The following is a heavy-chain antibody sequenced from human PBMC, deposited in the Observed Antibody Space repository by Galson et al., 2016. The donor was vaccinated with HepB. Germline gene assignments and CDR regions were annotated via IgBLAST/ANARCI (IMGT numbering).Heavy chain of an antibody. V-gene: IGHV3-33*08. CDR1: GFTFRSYR. D-gene: IGHD5-18*01. J-gene: IGHJ4*02. CDR3: ARDGDVDTAMVTPELDY. CDR2: IWYDGSNK. Sequence: SLRLSCAASGFTFRSYRMNWVRQAPGRGLECVAVIWYDGSNKYYADSVKGRFTISRDNSKNTLYLQMNSLRAEDTAVYYFARDGDVDTAMVTPELDYWGPGTLVTVSS.